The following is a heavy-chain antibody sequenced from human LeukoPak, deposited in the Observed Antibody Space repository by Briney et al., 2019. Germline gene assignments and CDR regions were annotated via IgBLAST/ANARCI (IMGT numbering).Heavy chain of an antibody. D-gene: IGHD3-10*01. V-gene: IGHV4-34*01. J-gene: IGHJ6*04. CDR3: ARSAQVRYGMDV. Sequence: SETLSLTCAVYGGSFSGYYWSWIRQPPGKGREWIGEINHSGSTNYNPSLRSRVTISVDTSKNQFSLKLSSVTAADTAVYYCARSAQVRYGMDVWGKGTTVTVSS. CDR2: INHSGST. CDR1: GGSFSGYY.